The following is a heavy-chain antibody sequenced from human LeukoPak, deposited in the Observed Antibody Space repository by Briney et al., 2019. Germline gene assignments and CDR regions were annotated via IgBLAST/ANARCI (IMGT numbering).Heavy chain of an antibody. J-gene: IGHJ6*03. V-gene: IGHV1-46*01. CDR1: GYTFTSYY. D-gene: IGHD6-19*01. CDR2: INPSGGST. Sequence: ASVKVSCTASGYTFTSYYMHWVRQAPGQGLEWMGIINPSGGSTSYAQKFQGRVTMTRDTSTSTVYMELSSLRSEDTAVYYCAREVRAVAGNYYMDVWGKGTTVTISS. CDR3: AREVRAVAGNYYMDV.